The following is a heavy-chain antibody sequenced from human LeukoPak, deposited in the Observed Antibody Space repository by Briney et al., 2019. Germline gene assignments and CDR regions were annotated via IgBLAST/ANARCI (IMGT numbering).Heavy chain of an antibody. CDR2: IYYSGNT. Sequence: SETLSLTCTVSGDSISTSNSYWGWIRQPPGKGLEWIGSIYYSGNTYYNAPLKSRVTISLDTSKNQFSLNLRSVTAADTAVYYCARVRVAAVPYYFDYWGQGTLVTVSS. J-gene: IGHJ4*02. V-gene: IGHV4-39*07. D-gene: IGHD2-2*01. CDR1: GDSISTSNSY. CDR3: ARVRVAAVPYYFDY.